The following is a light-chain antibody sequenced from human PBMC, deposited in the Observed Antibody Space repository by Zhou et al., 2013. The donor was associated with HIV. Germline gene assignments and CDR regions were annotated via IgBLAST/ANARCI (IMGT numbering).Light chain of an antibody. CDR3: QQYYSTPPYS. Sequence: DIQMTQSPSSLSASVGDRVTITCRTSQRISNYLNWYQQKPGKAPKVLLYAASRLESGVPSRFSGSGSGTDYTLTISSLQPEDFATYYCQQYYSTPPYSFGQGTKLEIK. CDR2: AAS. CDR1: QRISNY. J-gene: IGKJ2*03. V-gene: IGKV1-NL1*01.